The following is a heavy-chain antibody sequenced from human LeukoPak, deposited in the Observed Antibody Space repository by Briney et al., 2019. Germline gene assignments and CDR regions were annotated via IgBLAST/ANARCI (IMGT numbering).Heavy chain of an antibody. CDR3: ATLGYCSGGSCYLYYFDY. Sequence: ASVKVSCKVSGYTLTELSMHWVRPAPGKGLEWMGGFDPEDGETIYAQKFQGRVTMTEDTSTDTAYMELSSLRSEDTAVYYCATLGYCSGGSCYLYYFDYWGQGTLVTVSS. CDR2: FDPEDGET. J-gene: IGHJ4*02. D-gene: IGHD2-15*01. V-gene: IGHV1-24*01. CDR1: GYTLTELS.